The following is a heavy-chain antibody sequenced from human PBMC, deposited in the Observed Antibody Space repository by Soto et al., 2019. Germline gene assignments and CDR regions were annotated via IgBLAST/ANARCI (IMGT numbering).Heavy chain of an antibody. V-gene: IGHV3-11*06. Sequence: GCLRRPCSASGFTFSDYYMSWIRQAAGKGLEWVSYISSSSSYTNYADSVKGRFTISRDNAKNSLYLQMNSLRAEDTAVYYCARTFTGIAAAAPVWNYWGQGTLVTVSS. CDR2: ISSSSSYT. CDR3: ARTFTGIAAAAPVWNY. D-gene: IGHD6-13*01. CDR1: GFTFSDYY. J-gene: IGHJ4*02.